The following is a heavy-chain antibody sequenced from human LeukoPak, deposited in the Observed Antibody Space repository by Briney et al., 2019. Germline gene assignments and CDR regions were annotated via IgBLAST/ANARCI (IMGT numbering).Heavy chain of an antibody. CDR2: IHPGDSGT. D-gene: IGHD5-18*01. V-gene: IGHV5-51*01. CDR3: ARGGTYRYGSSDY. J-gene: IGHJ4*02. Sequence: GESLKISCKASGYRFTNYWIGWVRQMPGKGLEWMGIIHPGDSGTRYSPSFEGQVTMSVDESITTAYLQWSSLRASDSAIYYCARGGTYRYGSSDYWGQGTLVTVSS. CDR1: GYRFTNYW.